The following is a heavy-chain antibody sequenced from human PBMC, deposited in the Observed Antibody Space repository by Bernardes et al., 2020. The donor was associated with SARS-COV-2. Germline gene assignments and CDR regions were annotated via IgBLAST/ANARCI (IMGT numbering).Heavy chain of an antibody. CDR2: IRNKADGGTT. V-gene: IGHV3-15*01. Sequence: GGSLRLSCGASGFTFENAYMNWVRQAPGRGLEWVARIRNKADGGTTDYAAPVNGRFTISRDDSQNMLYLQLNSLRAEDTAVYYCARDRLAASVIAARRLGWFDPWGQGTLVTVSS. CDR1: GFTFENAY. D-gene: IGHD6-6*01. J-gene: IGHJ5*02. CDR3: ARDRLAASVIAARRLGWFDP.